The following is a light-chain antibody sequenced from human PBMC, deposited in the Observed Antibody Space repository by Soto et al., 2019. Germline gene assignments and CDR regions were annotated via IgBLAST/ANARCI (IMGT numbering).Light chain of an antibody. CDR1: QTISSW. CDR2: GTS. J-gene: IGKJ1*01. Sequence: DIQMTQSPSTLSTSVGAGVTITCRASQTISSWLARYQQKPGKAPKFLSYGTSILQRGVPSRFSGSGSGTEFTLTISSLKPEDFATYYCLQYDSYPPAFGQGTKVDTK. CDR3: LQYDSYPPA. V-gene: IGKV1-5*01.